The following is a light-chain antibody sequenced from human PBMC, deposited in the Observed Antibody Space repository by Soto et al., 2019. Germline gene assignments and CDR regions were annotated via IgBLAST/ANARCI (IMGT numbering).Light chain of an antibody. Sequence: EIVMTQSPATLSVSPGERVTLSCRASQSVSSSLAWYQQKPGQAPRLLIYGASTKATGIPARFSGSGSGTEFTLTISSLQSEDFAVYYCQQYNNSPPLTFGPGTKVDIK. V-gene: IGKV3-15*01. CDR3: QQYNNSPPLT. CDR1: QSVSSS. CDR2: GAS. J-gene: IGKJ3*01.